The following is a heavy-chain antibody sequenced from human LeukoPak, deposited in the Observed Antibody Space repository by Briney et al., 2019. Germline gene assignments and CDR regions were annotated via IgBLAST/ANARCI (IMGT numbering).Heavy chain of an antibody. CDR3: AKRSQLERGPFDY. D-gene: IGHD1-1*01. Sequence: PGGSLRLSCAASGFTFSNAWMSWVRQAPGKGLEWVGRIKSKTDGGTTDYAAPVKGRFTISRDDSKNTLYLQMNSLKTEDTAVYYCAKRSQLERGPFDYWGQGTLVTVSS. V-gene: IGHV3-15*01. J-gene: IGHJ4*02. CDR2: IKSKTDGGTT. CDR1: GFTFSNAW.